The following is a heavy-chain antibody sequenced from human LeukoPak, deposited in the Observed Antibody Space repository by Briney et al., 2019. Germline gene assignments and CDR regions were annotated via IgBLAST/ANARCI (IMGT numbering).Heavy chain of an antibody. CDR2: ISGSGGNT. J-gene: IGHJ4*02. CDR3: VRVTHSSYSYGYGHGDY. D-gene: IGHD5-18*01. CDR1: GFTFSSHA. Sequence: PGGSLRLSCAASGFTFSSHAMTWVRQAPGKELEWVSAISGSGGNTHYADSVKGRFTISRDNSKNTLYLQMNSLRAEDTAVYYCVRVTHSSYSYGYGHGDYWGQGTLVTVSS. V-gene: IGHV3-23*01.